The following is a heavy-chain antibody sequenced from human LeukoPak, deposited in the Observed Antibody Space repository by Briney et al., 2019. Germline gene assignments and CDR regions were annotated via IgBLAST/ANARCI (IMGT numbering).Heavy chain of an antibody. V-gene: IGHV1-2*02. CDR1: GYTFTDYY. J-gene: IGHJ3*02. D-gene: IGHD6-19*01. Sequence: ASMKVSCKASGYTFTDYYMHWVRQAPGQGLEWLGWINPNSGGTNYPPKFQGRLTMTRDTSISTAYMELTRLTSDDTAVYYCAREGPRSKGSGGAAFHIWGQGTMVTVSS. CDR3: AREGPRSKGSGGAAFHI. CDR2: INPNSGGT.